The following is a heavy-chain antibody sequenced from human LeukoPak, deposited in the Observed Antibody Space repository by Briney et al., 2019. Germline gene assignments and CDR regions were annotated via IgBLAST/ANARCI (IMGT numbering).Heavy chain of an antibody. CDR1: GGSISSGGYY. Sequence: SETLSLTCTVSGGSISSGGYYWSWIRQHPGKGLEWIGYIYYSGSTYYNPSLKSRVTISVDTSKNQFSLKLSSVTAADTAVYYCAAQRARKGGVTAPPGYWGQGTLVTVSS. V-gene: IGHV4-61*08. D-gene: IGHD2-21*02. CDR3: AAQRARKGGVTAPPGY. CDR2: IYYSGST. J-gene: IGHJ4*02.